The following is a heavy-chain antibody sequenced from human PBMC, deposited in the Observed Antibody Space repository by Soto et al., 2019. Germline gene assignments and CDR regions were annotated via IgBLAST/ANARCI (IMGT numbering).Heavy chain of an antibody. CDR1: GFTFSSYA. CDR2: ISYDGSNK. CDR3: ARVRGGLGYCSGGSCSYYYYGMDV. V-gene: IGHV3-30-3*01. Sequence: LRLSCAASGFTFSSYAMHWVRQAPGKGLEWVAVISYDGSNKYYADSVKGRFTISRDNSKNTLYLQMNSLRAEDTAVYYCARVRGGLGYCSGGSCSYYYYGMDVWGQGTTVTVSS. D-gene: IGHD2-15*01. J-gene: IGHJ6*02.